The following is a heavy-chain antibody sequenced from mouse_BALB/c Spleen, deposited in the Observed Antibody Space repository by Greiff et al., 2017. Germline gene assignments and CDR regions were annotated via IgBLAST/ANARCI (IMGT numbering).Heavy chain of an antibody. J-gene: IGHJ3*01. Sequence: EVNVVESGGGLVKPGGSLKLSCAASGFTFSDYYMYWVRQTPEKRLEWVATISDGGSYTYYPDSVKGRFTISRDNAKNNLYRQMSSLKSEDTAMYYCSRGGNGGFAYWGQGTLVTVSA. CDR1: GFTFSDYY. CDR2: ISDGGSYT. V-gene: IGHV5-4*02. CDR3: SRGGNGGFAY.